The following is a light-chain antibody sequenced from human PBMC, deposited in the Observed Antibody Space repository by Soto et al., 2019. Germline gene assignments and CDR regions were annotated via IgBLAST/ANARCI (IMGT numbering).Light chain of an antibody. Sequence: EMVMTQSPATLSVSPGERATLSCRASQSVSSNLAWYQQKPGQAPRLLIYGASTRATGIPARFSGSGSGTEFTLTISSLQSEDFAVYYCQQYNNWPTWTFVQGTKVDIK. CDR2: GAS. CDR3: QQYNNWPTWT. CDR1: QSVSSN. J-gene: IGKJ1*01. V-gene: IGKV3-15*01.